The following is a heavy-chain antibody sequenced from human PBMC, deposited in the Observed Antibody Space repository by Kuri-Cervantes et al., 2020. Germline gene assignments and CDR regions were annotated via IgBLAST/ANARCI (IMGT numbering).Heavy chain of an antibody. CDR1: GGSVSSGSYY. Sequence: ESLKISCTVSGGSVSSGSYYWSWLRQPPGKGLEWIGSIYYSGSTYYNPSLKSRVTISVDTSKNHFSLKLSSVTATDTALYYCARKRPGQVDILTGYYKRTPFDYWGQGTLVTVSS. CDR3: ARKRPGQVDILTGYYKRTPFDY. V-gene: IGHV4-39*07. D-gene: IGHD3-9*01. CDR2: IYYSGST. J-gene: IGHJ4*02.